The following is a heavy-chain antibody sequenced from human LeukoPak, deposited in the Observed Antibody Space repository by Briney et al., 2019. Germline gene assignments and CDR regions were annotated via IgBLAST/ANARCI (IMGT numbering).Heavy chain of an antibody. D-gene: IGHD2-2*01. CDR2: INHSGST. CDR1: GGSISNSNYY. CDR3: ARERCSSTSCYPSEIFDY. Sequence: SETLSLTCTVSGGSISNSNYYWSWIRQPPGKGLEWIGEINHSGSTNYNPSLKSRVTISADTSKNQFSLKLSSVTAADTAVYYCARERCSSTSCYPSEIFDYWGQGTLVTVSS. J-gene: IGHJ4*02. V-gene: IGHV4-39*07.